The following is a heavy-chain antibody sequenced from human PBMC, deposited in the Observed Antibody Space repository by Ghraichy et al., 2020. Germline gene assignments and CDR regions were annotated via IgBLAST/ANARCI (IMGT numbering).Heavy chain of an antibody. CDR2: IYTSGTT. CDR3: ARRARGGYHLDH. CDR1: GFIVSSHY. J-gene: IGHJ4*02. D-gene: IGHD1-26*01. Sequence: GESLNISCSASGFIVSSHYMAWVRQAPGKGLEWAATIYTSGTTYYTDSVKGRFTISRDTSKNTSDLQMSGLRVEDTAVYFCARRARGGYHLDHWGQGTLVTVAA. V-gene: IGHV3-66*04.